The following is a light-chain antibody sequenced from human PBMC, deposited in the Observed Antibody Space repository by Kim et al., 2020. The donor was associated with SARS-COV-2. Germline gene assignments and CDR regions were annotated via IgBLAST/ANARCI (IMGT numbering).Light chain of an antibody. J-gene: IGLJ2*01. Sequence: GKTVTISCNRSSGSIASNYVQWYQQRPGSAPTTVIYEDNQRPSGVPDWFSGSIDSSSNSASLTISGLKTEDEADYYCQSYDSSNQVFGGGTQLTVL. V-gene: IGLV6-57*03. CDR1: SGSIASNY. CDR2: EDN. CDR3: QSYDSSNQV.